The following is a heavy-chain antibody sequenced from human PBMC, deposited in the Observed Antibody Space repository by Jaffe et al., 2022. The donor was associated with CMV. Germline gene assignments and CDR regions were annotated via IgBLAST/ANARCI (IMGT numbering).Heavy chain of an antibody. J-gene: IGHJ3*01. Sequence: EVQLVESGGDLVQPDRSLRLSCLGSGFTFGDYTVNWVRQAPGKGLEWVSLIRSKAYDETTEYATSVKGRFTISRDDSKTIAYLEMNSLKTEDTAVYYCNMGSGAFDVWGQGTMVTVSS. CDR2: IRSKAYDETT. CDR3: NMGSGAFDV. CDR1: GFTFGDYT. D-gene: IGHD3-10*01. V-gene: IGHV3-49*04.